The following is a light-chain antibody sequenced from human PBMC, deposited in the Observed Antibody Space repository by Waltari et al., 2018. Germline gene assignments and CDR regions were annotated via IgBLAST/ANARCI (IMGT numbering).Light chain of an antibody. Sequence: QLVVTQSPSASASLGASVKITCTPTSGHSSNIIAWHQQQPDKGPRYLMKVNSDGSHSRGDEIPDRFSGSSSGAERYLTISSLQAEDEADYYCQTGGHGTWVFGGGTKLTVL. CDR2: VNSDGSH. J-gene: IGLJ3*02. V-gene: IGLV4-69*01. CDR3: QTGGHGTWV. CDR1: SGHSSNI.